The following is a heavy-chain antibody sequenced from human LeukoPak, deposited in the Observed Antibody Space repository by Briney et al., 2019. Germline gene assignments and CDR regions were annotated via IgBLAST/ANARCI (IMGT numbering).Heavy chain of an antibody. CDR2: INPSGGST. Sequence: ASVKVSCKASGYTFTSYYMHWVRQAPGQGLEWMGIINPSGGSTSYAQKFQGRVTMTRDTSTSTVYMELSSLRSEDTAVYYCARGGSRYDFWSGNSDYWGQGTLVTVSS. D-gene: IGHD3-3*01. V-gene: IGHV1-46*01. J-gene: IGHJ4*02. CDR3: ARGGSRYDFWSGNSDY. CDR1: GYTFTSYY.